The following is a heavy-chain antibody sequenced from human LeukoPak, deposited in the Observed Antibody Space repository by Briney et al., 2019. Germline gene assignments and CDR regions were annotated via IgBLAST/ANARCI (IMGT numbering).Heavy chain of an antibody. Sequence: PSETLSLTCTVSGGSISSYYWSWIRQPPGKGLEWIGYIYYSGSTNYNPSLKSRVTISVDTSKNQFSPKLSSVTAADTAVYYCARGSTRDKFDPWGQGTLVTVSS. V-gene: IGHV4-59*01. D-gene: IGHD2-15*01. J-gene: IGHJ5*02. CDR1: GGSISSYY. CDR2: IYYSGST. CDR3: ARGSTRDKFDP.